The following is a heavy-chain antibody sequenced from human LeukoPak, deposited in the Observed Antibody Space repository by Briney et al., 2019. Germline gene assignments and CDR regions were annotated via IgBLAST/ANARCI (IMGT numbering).Heavy chain of an antibody. CDR2: INPNSGGT. J-gene: IGHJ5*02. V-gene: IGHV1-2*02. D-gene: IGHD6-13*01. CDR1: GYTFTGYY. Sequence: ASVKVSCKASGYTFTGYYMHWVRQAPGQGLEWMGWINPNSGGTNYAQKFQGRVTMTRDTSISTAYMELSRLRSDDTAVYYCAREEAAAGTINWLDPWGEGTLVTVSS. CDR3: AREEAAAGTINWLDP.